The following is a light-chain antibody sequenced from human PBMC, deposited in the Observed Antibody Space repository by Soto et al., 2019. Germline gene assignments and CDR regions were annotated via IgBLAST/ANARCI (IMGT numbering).Light chain of an antibody. V-gene: IGKV3-20*01. CDR3: QQFGSSPYT. CDR1: QSVGSTY. CDR2: GAS. Sequence: EIVLTQSPGTLSLSPGGRATLSCRASQSVGSTYLAWYQQKPGQAPRLLIYGASTRATGIPDRLSGNGSGTDFTLTISRLEPEDFAVYYCQQFGSSPYTFGQGTKLAIK. J-gene: IGKJ2*01.